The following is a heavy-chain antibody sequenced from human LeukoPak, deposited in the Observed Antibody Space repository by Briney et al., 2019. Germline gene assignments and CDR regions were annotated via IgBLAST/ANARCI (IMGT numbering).Heavy chain of an antibody. CDR2: IYSGGST. J-gene: IGHJ4*02. V-gene: IGHV3-66*01. Sequence: GGSLRLSCAASGFTVSSNYMSWVRQAPGKGLEWVSVIYSGGSTYYADSVKGRFTISRDNSKNTLYLQMNSLRAEDTAVYYCASSSDSSGYYYLDYWGQGTLVTVSS. CDR1: GFTVSSNY. CDR3: ASSSDSSGYYYLDY. D-gene: IGHD3-22*01.